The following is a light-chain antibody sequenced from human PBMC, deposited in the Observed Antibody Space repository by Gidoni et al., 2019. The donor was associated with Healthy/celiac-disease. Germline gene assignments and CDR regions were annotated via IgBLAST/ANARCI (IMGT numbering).Light chain of an antibody. CDR2: GAS. CDR3: QQYGT. Sequence: ESVLTQSPGTLSLSPGERATLSCRASQSVSSSYLAWYQQKPGQAPRLLIYGASSRATGIPDRFSGSGSGTDFTLTISRLEPEDFAVYYCQQYGTFXQXTKLEIK. J-gene: IGKJ2*01. V-gene: IGKV3-20*01. CDR1: QSVSSSY.